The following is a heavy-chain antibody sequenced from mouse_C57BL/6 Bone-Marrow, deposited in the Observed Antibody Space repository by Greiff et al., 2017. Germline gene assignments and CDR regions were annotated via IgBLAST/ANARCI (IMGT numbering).Heavy chain of an antibody. CDR1: GYTFTSYW. CDR3: ARSDGYDIYAMDY. V-gene: IGHV1-55*01. Sequence: QVQLQQPGAELVKPGASVKMSCKASGYTFTSYWITWVKQRPGQGLEWIGDIYPGSGSTNYNEKFKSKATLTVDTSSSTAYMQLSSLTSEDSAVYYGARSDGYDIYAMDYWGQGTSVTVSS. CDR2: IYPGSGST. J-gene: IGHJ4*01. D-gene: IGHD2-2*01.